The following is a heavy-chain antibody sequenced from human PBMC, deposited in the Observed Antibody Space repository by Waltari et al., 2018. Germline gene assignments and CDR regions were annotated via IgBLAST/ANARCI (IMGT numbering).Heavy chain of an antibody. J-gene: IGHJ3*02. CDR1: GGSISSSSYY. CDR3: AREDDLVVVAATETGAFDI. V-gene: IGHV4-39*07. Sequence: QLQLQESGPGLVKPSETLSLTCTVSGGSISSSSYYWGWIRQPPGKGLEWIGSIYYSGSTYYSPSLKRRVTISVDTSKNQFSLKLSSVTAADTAVYYCAREDDLVVVAATETGAFDIWGQGTMVTVSS. CDR2: IYYSGST. D-gene: IGHD2-15*01.